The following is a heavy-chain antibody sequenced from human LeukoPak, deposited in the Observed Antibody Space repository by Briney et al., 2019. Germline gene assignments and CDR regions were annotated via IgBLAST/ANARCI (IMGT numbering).Heavy chain of an antibody. J-gene: IGHJ4*02. CDR2: IYSGGST. CDR1: GGSFSGYY. Sequence: ETLSLTCAVYGGSFSGYYWRWVRQAPGKGLEWVSVIYSGGSTYYADSVKGRFTISRDNSKNTLYLQMNSLRAEDTAVYYCVLAATFDYWGQGTLVTVSS. D-gene: IGHD2-15*01. V-gene: IGHV3-53*01. CDR3: VLAATFDY.